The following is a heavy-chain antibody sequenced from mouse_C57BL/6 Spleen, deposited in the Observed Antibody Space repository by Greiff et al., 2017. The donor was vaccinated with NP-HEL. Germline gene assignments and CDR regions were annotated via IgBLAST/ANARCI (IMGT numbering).Heavy chain of an antibody. V-gene: IGHV1-15*01. J-gene: IGHJ4*01. Sequence: QVQLQQSGAELVRPGASVTLSCKASGYTFTDYEMHWVKQTPVHGLEWIGAIDPETGGTAYNQKFKGKAILTADKSSSTAYMELRSLTSEDYAVYYCTRNYDNDYAMDYWGQGTSVTVSS. D-gene: IGHD2-4*01. CDR3: TRNYDNDYAMDY. CDR2: IDPETGGT. CDR1: GYTFTDYE.